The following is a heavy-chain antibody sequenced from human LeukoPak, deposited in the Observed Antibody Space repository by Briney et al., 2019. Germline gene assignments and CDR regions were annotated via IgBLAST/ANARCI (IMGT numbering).Heavy chain of an antibody. CDR2: ISAYNGNT. J-gene: IGHJ1*01. CDR3: ARDSFGSAEYFQH. V-gene: IGHV1-18*01. CDR1: GYTFTSYG. Sequence: ASVKVSCKASGYTFTSYGISWVRQAPGQGLEWMGWISAYNGNTNYAQKLQGRVTMTTDTSTSTVYMELSSLRSEDTAVYYCARDSFGSAEYFQHWGQGTLVTVSS. D-gene: IGHD1-14*01.